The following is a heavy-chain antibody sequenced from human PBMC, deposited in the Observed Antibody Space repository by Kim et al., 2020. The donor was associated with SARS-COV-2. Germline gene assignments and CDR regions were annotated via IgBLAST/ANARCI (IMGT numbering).Heavy chain of an antibody. CDR2: IYYSGSS. D-gene: IGHD1-1*01. V-gene: IGHV4-39*07. CDR1: GASISSGSYY. CDR3: AATWLQLYGYFDP. J-gene: IGHJ5*02. Sequence: SETLSLTCTVSGASISSGSYYWAWIRQPPGKGLEWIASIYYSGSSYYNPSLKSRVTISVDTSKSHFSLKLTSVTAADTAMYYCAATWLQLYGYFDPWGQGTLVTVSS.